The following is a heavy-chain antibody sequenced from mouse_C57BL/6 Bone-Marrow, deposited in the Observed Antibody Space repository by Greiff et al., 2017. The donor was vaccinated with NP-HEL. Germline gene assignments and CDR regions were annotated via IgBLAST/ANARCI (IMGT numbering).Heavy chain of an antibody. Sequence: EVMLVESGGGLVKPGGSLKLSCAASGFTFSSYAMSWVRQTPEKRLEWVATISDGGSYTYYPDNVKGRFTISRDNAKNNLYLQMSHLKSEDTAMYYCASYDYYGSSPMDYWGQGTSVTVSS. CDR1: GFTFSSYA. J-gene: IGHJ4*01. V-gene: IGHV5-4*03. D-gene: IGHD1-1*01. CDR3: ASYDYYGSSPMDY. CDR2: ISDGGSYT.